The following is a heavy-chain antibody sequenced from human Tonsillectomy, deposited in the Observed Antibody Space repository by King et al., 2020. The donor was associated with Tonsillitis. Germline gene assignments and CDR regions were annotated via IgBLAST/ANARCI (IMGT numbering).Heavy chain of an antibody. D-gene: IGHD1-26*01. CDR2: ISCDGSNK. V-gene: IGHV3-30*03. CDR1: GFTFNSYG. CDR3: ATGRVGGTTGPEFDY. Sequence: QLVQSGGGVVQPGRSLRLSCSASGFTFNSYGIQWVRQAPGKGLEWVAGISCDGSNKYYADYVKGRFTISRDNSKNTLYLQMNNLRAEDTAVYYCATGRVGGTTGPEFDYWGQGTLVTVSS. J-gene: IGHJ4*02.